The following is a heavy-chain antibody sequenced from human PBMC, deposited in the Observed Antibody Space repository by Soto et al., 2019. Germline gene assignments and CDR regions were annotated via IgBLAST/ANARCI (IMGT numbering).Heavy chain of an antibody. CDR1: GGSISSSSYY. D-gene: IGHD2-15*01. CDR3: ARPRLWGYCSGGSCSIDNYYYYYMDV. J-gene: IGHJ6*03. Sequence: TLSLTCTVSGGSISSSSYYWGWIRQPPGKGLEWIGSIYYSGSTYYNPSLKSRVTISVDTSKNQFSLKLSSVTAADTAVYYCARPRLWGYCSGGSCSIDNYYYYYMDVWGKGTTVTVSS. V-gene: IGHV4-39*01. CDR2: IYYSGST.